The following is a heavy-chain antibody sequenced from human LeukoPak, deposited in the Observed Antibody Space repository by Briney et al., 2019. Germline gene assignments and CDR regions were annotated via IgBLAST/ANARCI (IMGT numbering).Heavy chain of an antibody. D-gene: IGHD2-2*01. CDR1: GYTFTIYG. Sequence: ASETVSCKASGYTFTIYGISWVRQAPGQGLEWMGWISAYNGNTNYSQKPQGRVTMTTDTSTTTAYMELRSLRSDDTAVYYCAREHEDCSSTSCYALSAFDIWGQGTMVTVSS. J-gene: IGHJ3*02. CDR3: AREHEDCSSTSCYALSAFDI. V-gene: IGHV1-18*01. CDR2: ISAYNGNT.